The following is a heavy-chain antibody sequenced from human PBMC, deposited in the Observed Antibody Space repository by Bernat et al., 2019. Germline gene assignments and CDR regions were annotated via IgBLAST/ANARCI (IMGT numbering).Heavy chain of an antibody. V-gene: IGHV3-21*01. D-gene: IGHD6-19*01. J-gene: IGHJ6*02. CDR3: ASWRPGIAGAGKDRKCYYYGMDV. CDR2: ISSSSSYI. Sequence: EVQLVESGGGLLKPGGSLRLSCAASGSTFSSYSMNWVRQPPGKGLEWVSSISSSSSYIYYAASVKGRFTISRDNAKNSLYLQMNSLRAEHTAVYYCASWRPGIAGAGKDRKCYYYGMDVWGQGTTVTVSS. CDR1: GSTFSSYS.